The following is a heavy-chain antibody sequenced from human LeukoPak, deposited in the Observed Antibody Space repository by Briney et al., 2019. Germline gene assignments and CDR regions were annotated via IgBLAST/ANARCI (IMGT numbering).Heavy chain of an antibody. CDR1: GGSISSGGYS. J-gene: IGHJ3*02. CDR3: ARVVVEILWWGAFDI. CDR2: IYYSGST. D-gene: IGHD2-21*01. V-gene: IGHV4-30-4*07. Sequence: SETLSLTCAVSGGSISSGGYSWSWIRQPPGKGLEWIGYIYYSGSTYYNPSLKSRVTMSVDTSKNQFSLKLSSVTAADTAVYYCARVVVEILWWGAFDIWGQGTMVTVSS.